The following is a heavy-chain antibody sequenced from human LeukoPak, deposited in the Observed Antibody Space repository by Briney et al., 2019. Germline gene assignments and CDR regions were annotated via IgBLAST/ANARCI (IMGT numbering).Heavy chain of an antibody. D-gene: IGHD3-16*02. CDR2: ISWNSGTI. Sequence: GGSLRLSCAASGFTLDDYAMHWVRQAPGKGLEWVSGISWNSGTIAYADSVKGRFTISRDNAKNSLYLQMNSLRAEDTALYYCAKGRGVIYNGDYWGQGTLVTVSS. J-gene: IGHJ4*02. CDR3: AKGRGVIYNGDY. CDR1: GFTLDDYA. V-gene: IGHV3-9*01.